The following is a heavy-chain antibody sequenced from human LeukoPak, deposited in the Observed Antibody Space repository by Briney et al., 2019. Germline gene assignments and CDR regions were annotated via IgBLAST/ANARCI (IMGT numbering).Heavy chain of an antibody. CDR3: AAGTAADF. J-gene: IGHJ4*02. V-gene: IGHV3-11*03. CDR1: GIPFSDYY. CDR2: ISTSGSYT. D-gene: IGHD6-13*01. Sequence: GGSLRLSCVVSGIPFSDYYMSWIRQAPGKGLEWISYISTSGSYTDYAHSVKGRFTISRDDAKSALYLQMDSLRLEDTAVYYCAAGTAADFWGQGTLVTVSS.